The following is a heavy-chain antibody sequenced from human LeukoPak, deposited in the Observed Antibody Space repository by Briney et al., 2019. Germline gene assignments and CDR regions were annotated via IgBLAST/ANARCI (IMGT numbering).Heavy chain of an antibody. Sequence: GASVKVSCKASGYTFTSYDINWVRQATGQGLEWMGWMNPNSGNTGYVQKFQGRVTMTRNTSISTAYMELSSLRSEDTAVYYCARTGYYYYGMDVWGQGTTVTVSS. CDR1: GYTFTSYD. J-gene: IGHJ6*02. CDR2: MNPNSGNT. CDR3: ARTGYYYYGMDV. V-gene: IGHV1-8*01.